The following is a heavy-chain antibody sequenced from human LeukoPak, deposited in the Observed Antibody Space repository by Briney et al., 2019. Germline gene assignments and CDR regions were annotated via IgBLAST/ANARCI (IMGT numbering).Heavy chain of an antibody. CDR3: TTDPDYMIGVYFDF. Sequence: SETLSLTCTVSGASVSSGSYYWSWIRQPPGRGLEWIGYIYYGGNTKYNPSLKSRVTISVDTPKNQFSLNLRSVTAADTAVYYCTTDPDYMIGVYFDFWGQGTLATVSS. J-gene: IGHJ4*02. CDR1: GASVSSGSYY. V-gene: IGHV4-61*01. CDR2: IYYGGNT. D-gene: IGHD3-10*01.